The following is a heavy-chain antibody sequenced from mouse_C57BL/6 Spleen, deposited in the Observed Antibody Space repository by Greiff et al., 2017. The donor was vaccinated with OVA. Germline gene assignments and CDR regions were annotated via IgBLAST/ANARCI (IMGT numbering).Heavy chain of an antibody. Sequence: QVQLQQSGAELVRPGSSVKLSCKASGYTFTSYWMDWVKQRPGQGLEWIGNIYPSDSETHYNQKFKDKATLTVDKSSSTAYMQLSSLTSEDAADYYCASECYGPWFAYWGKGTLVTVSA. CDR1: GYTFTSYW. J-gene: IGHJ3*01. V-gene: IGHV1-61*01. D-gene: IGHD1-1*02. CDR3: ASECYGPWFAY. CDR2: IYPSDSET.